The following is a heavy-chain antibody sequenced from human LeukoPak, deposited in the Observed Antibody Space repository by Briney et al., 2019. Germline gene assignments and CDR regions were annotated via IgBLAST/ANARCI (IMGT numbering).Heavy chain of an antibody. D-gene: IGHD3-22*01. J-gene: IGHJ5*02. CDR1: GFTFSSYG. Sequence: RGGSLRLSCAASGFTFSSYGMHWVRQAPGKGLGWVAVISYEGSNNYYADSVKGRFTISRDNSKNTLYLQMNSLRAEDTAVYYCAKDRAITTTGNNWFDPWGQGTLVTVSS. V-gene: IGHV3-30*18. CDR2: ISYEGSNN. CDR3: AKDRAITTTGNNWFDP.